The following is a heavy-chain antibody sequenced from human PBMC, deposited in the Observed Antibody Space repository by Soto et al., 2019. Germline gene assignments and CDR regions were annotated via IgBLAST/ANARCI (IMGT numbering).Heavy chain of an antibody. CDR2: IIPIFGTA. Sequence: GASVKVSCKASGGTFSRYAISWVRQAPGQGLEWMGEIIPIFGTANSAQKFQGRVTITADESTSTAYMELSSLRSEDTAVYYCARDRGPSSGYYPYWFDPWGQGTLVTVSS. J-gene: IGHJ5*02. CDR3: ARDRGPSSGYYPYWFDP. D-gene: IGHD3-22*01. V-gene: IGHV1-69*13. CDR1: GGTFSRYA.